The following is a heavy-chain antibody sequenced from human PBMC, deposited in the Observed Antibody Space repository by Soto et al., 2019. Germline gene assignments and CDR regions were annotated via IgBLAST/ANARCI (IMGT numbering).Heavy chain of an antibody. J-gene: IGHJ1*01. CDR3: ARADADQSYFQL. CDR1: GGTFSSYA. V-gene: IGHV1-69*12. Sequence: QVQLVQSGAEVKKPGSSVKVSCKASGGTFSSYAISWVRQAPGQGLEWMGGIIPTFGTANYAQKFQGRVXMXAXXSTSTAYMEGGSLRAEDAAVYSGARADADQSYFQLWGQGTLVTVSS. D-gene: IGHD2-2*01. CDR2: IIPTFGTA.